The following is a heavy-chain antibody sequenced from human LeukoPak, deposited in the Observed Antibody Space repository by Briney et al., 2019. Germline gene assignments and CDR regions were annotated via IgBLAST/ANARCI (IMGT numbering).Heavy chain of an antibody. CDR2: IYNSGST. CDR1: GDSISTYY. D-gene: IGHD2-21*01. J-gene: IGHJ3*02. CDR3: ARLRLRYKSNGDSTPYEAVDI. V-gene: IGHV4-59*08. Sequence: PSETLSLTCTVSGDSISTYYWSWIRQPPGKGLEYIGYIYNSGSTDYNPSLKSRVTMSVDTSINQFSLRLSSVTAADAAVYYCARLRLRYKSNGDSTPYEAVDIWGQGTVVTVSS.